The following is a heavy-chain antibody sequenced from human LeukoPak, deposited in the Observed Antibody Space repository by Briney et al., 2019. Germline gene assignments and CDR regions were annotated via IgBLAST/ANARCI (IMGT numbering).Heavy chain of an antibody. CDR1: GGSISSGDYY. CDR3: ARSSFVYSSSSSSYYYYMDV. V-gene: IGHV4-30-4*08. J-gene: IGHJ6*03. Sequence: PSQTLSLTCTVSGGSISSGDYYWSWIRQPPGKGLEWIVCIYYSGSTYYNPSLKSRVTISVDTSKNQFSLTLSSVTAADTAVYYCARSSFVYSSSSSSYYYYMDVWGKGTTVTVSS. D-gene: IGHD6-6*01. CDR2: IYYSGST.